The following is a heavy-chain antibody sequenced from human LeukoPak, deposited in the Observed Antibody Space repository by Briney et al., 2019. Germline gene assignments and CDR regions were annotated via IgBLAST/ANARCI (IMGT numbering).Heavy chain of an antibody. V-gene: IGHV4-59*01. CDR3: ARDLYYYDSSGYYYRYFDY. CDR2: IYYSGST. Sequence: SETLSLTCTVSGGSISSYYWSWIRQPPGKGLEWIGYIYYSGSTNYNPSLKSRVTISVDTSKNQFSLKLSSVTAADTAVYYRARDLYYYDSSGYYYRYFDYWGQGTLVTVSS. CDR1: GGSISSYY. D-gene: IGHD3-22*01. J-gene: IGHJ4*02.